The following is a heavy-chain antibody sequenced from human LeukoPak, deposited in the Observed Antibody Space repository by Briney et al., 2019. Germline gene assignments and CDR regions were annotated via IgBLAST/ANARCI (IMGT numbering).Heavy chain of an antibody. D-gene: IGHD2-21*01. CDR1: GFTFSNYG. CDR3: ATEGRYCGGDCFGY. J-gene: IGHJ4*02. CDR2: IRYDESNK. Sequence: GGSLRLSCAASGFTFSNYGMHWVRQAPGKGLEWVAFIRYDESNKYYADSVKGRFTISRDNSKNTLYLQMNSLRAEDTAVYYCATEGRYCGGDCFGYWGQGTLVTVSS. V-gene: IGHV3-30*02.